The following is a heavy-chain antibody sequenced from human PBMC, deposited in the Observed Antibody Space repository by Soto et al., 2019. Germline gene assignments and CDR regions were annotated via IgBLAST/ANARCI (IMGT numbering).Heavy chain of an antibody. J-gene: IGHJ4*02. D-gene: IGHD3-22*01. CDR2: ISGSGGST. CDR3: ANIEEGLSSGSYYYFDY. V-gene: IGHV3-23*01. CDR1: GSTFSSYA. Sequence: PGGSLRLSCAASGSTFSSYAMSWVRQAPGKGLEWVSAISGSGGSTYYADSVKGRFTISRDNSKNTLYLQMNSLRAEDTAVYYCANIEEGLSSGSYYYFDYWGQGTLVTVSS.